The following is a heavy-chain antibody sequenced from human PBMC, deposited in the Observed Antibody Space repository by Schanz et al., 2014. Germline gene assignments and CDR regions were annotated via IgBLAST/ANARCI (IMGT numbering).Heavy chain of an antibody. CDR2: TNPNGGA. J-gene: IGHJ2*01. CDR3: ARDVGRPGRFWYFDL. D-gene: IGHD3-16*01. Sequence: QGHLVQSGAEVKEPGASVQVSCKASGYVFTAYYMHWVRQAPGQGLEWMGVTNPNGGAEFAQKFQGRISMTRDTSTTTFYMELSSLTSDDTAVYFCARDVGRPGRFWYFDLWGRGTLVTVSS. V-gene: IGHV1-2*02. CDR1: GYVFTAYY.